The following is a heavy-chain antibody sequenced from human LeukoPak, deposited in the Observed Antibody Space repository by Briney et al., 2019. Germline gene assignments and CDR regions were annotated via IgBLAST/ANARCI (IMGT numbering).Heavy chain of an antibody. CDR3: AEDLSGIAGYTYGRGIDY. CDR1: GFTFSSHW. CDR2: IKKDGSEK. J-gene: IGHJ4*02. Sequence: PGGSLRLSCAASGFTFSSHWMSWVRQAPGKGLEWVANIKKDGSEKYYVDAVKGRFTISRDNAKTSLYLQMNSLRAEDTAVYYFAEDLSGIAGYTYGRGIDYWGQGTLVTVSS. D-gene: IGHD6-13*01. V-gene: IGHV3-7*01.